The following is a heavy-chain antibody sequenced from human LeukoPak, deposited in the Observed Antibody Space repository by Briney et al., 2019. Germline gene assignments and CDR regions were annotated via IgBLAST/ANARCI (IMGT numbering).Heavy chain of an antibody. D-gene: IGHD6-13*01. CDR3: ASRAAAPFDY. CDR1: GGSISSSSYY. J-gene: IGHJ4*02. V-gene: IGHV4-39*07. Sequence: SETLSLTCTVSGGSISSSSYYWGWIRQPPGKGLEWIGEINHSGSTNYNPSLKSRVTISVDTSKNQFSLKLSSVTAADTAVYYCASRAAAPFDYWGQGTLVTVSS. CDR2: INHSGST.